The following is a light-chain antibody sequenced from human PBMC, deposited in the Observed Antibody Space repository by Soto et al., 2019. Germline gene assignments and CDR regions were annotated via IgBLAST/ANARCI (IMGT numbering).Light chain of an antibody. CDR1: QGSRND. J-gene: IGKJ4*01. CDR3: LQHNSYPLT. V-gene: IGKV1-17*01. CDR2: AAS. Sequence: DIQMTQSPSSLSASVGDRVTITCRASQGSRNDLGWYQHKPGKAPKRLIYAASSLQSGVPSRFSGSGSGTEFTLTISSLQPEDFATYYCLQHNSYPLTFGGGTKVEIK.